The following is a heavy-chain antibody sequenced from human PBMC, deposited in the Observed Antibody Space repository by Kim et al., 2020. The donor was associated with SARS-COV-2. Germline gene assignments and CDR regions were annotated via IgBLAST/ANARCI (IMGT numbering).Heavy chain of an antibody. J-gene: IGHJ3*02. D-gene: IGHD3-3*01. Sequence: SETLSLTCTVSGGSIISSSYYWGWIRQPPGKGLEWIGSIYYSGSTYYNPSLKSRVTISVDTSKNQFSLKLSSVTAADTAVYYCARHKGNTIFGVVIIDAFDIWGQGKMVTVSS. CDR3: ARHKGNTIFGVVIIDAFDI. CDR2: IYYSGST. CDR1: GGSIISSSYY. V-gene: IGHV4-39*01.